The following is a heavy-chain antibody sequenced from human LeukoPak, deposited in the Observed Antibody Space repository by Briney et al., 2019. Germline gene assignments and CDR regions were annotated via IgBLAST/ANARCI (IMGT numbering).Heavy chain of an antibody. CDR3: AREGASQDVRGFDY. CDR2: IYTSGST. J-gene: IGHJ4*02. V-gene: IGHV4-61*02. D-gene: IGHD3-10*02. Sequence: PSQTLSLTCTVSGDSITSASYYWSWIRQPAGKGLEWIGRIYTSGSTNYSPSLKSRVTLSLDGSTNQFSLRLTSVTAADTAVYFCAREGASQDVRGFDYWGQGTQVTVSS. CDR1: GDSITSASYY.